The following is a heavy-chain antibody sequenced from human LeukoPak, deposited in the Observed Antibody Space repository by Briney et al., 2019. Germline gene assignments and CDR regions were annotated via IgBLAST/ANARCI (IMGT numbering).Heavy chain of an antibody. D-gene: IGHD3-3*01. J-gene: IGHJ3*02. V-gene: IGHV4-4*02. CDR3: ARDPGRSTPYYDFWSGYYDAFDI. Sequence: SGTLTLTCAVSGGSISSSNWWSWVRQPPGKGLEWIGRIYTSGSTNYNPSLKSRVTISVDTSKNQFSLKLSSVTAADTAVYYCARDPGRSTPYYDFWSGYYDAFDIWGQGTMVTVSS. CDR2: IYTSGST. CDR1: GGSISSSNW.